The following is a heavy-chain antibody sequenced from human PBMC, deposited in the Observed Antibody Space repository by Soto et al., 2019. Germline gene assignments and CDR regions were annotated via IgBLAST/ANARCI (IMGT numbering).Heavy chain of an antibody. V-gene: IGHV1-46*01. CDR2: FNPSGLST. Sequence: QVHLVQSGAEVKKPGASVNVSCQASGSITNHHMHWVRQAPGQGLEWMGIFNPSGLSTTYAQKVQGIVTITRDTSTSTVYMELSSLTSEDTAVYFCAKGTHRGPIAVAGPLGSWGQGTLVIVSS. D-gene: IGHD6-19*01. CDR3: AKGTHRGPIAVAGPLGS. J-gene: IGHJ4*02. CDR1: GSITNHH.